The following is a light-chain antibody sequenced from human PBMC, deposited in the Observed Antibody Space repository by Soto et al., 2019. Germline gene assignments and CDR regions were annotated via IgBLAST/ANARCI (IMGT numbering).Light chain of an antibody. CDR3: QSYDSSLSGWV. Sequence: QSVLTQPPSVSGAPGQRVTISCTGSSSNIGAGYDVHWYQQLPGTAPKRLISGNSNRPSGVPDRFSGSKSGTSASLAITGLQAEDEADYYCQSYDSSLSGWVFGGGTKVTVL. J-gene: IGLJ3*02. V-gene: IGLV1-40*01. CDR2: GNS. CDR1: SSNIGAGYD.